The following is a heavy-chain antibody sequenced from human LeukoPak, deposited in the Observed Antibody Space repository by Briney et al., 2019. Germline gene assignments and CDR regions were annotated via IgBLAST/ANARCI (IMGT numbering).Heavy chain of an antibody. CDR3: AKSITFGGVITYPFDY. CDR1: GFTFSSYG. V-gene: IGHV3-23*01. CDR2: ISGSGGST. D-gene: IGHD3-16*02. Sequence: GGSLRLSCTASGFTFSSYGMDWVRQAPGKGLEWVSVISGSGGSTDYADSVKGRFTISRDNSKNTLYLQMNSLRAEDTAVYYCAKSITFGGVITYPFDYWGQGTLVTVSS. J-gene: IGHJ4*02.